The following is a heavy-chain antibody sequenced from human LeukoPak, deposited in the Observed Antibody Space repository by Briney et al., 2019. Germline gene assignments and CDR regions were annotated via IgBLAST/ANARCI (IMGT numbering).Heavy chain of an antibody. J-gene: IGHJ6*02. CDR2: ISWNSGSI. V-gene: IGHV3-9*01. CDR1: GFTFDDYA. CDR3: AKETTVTQYYYYYYGMDV. D-gene: IGHD4-11*01. Sequence: GRSLRLSCAASGFTFDDYAMHWVRQAPGKGLEWVSGISWNSGSIGYADSVKGRFTISRDNAKNSLYLKMNSLRTEDTALYYCAKETTVTQYYYYYYGMDVWGQGTPVTVSS.